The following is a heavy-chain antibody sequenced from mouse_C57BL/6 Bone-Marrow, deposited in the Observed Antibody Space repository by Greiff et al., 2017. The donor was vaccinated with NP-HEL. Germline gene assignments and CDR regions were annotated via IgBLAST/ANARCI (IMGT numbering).Heavy chain of an antibody. Sequence: VKVVESGPGLVAPSQSLSITCTVSGFSLTSYGVHWVRQPPGKGLEWLVVIWSEGSTTYNSTLKAKLSISKDNSKSQVFLKMNSLQTDDTAMYYCTRQNYGSPWFAYWGQGTLVTVSA. CDR3: TRQNYGSPWFAY. CDR2: IWSEGST. J-gene: IGHJ3*01. CDR1: GFSLTSYG. D-gene: IGHD1-1*01. V-gene: IGHV2-6-1*01.